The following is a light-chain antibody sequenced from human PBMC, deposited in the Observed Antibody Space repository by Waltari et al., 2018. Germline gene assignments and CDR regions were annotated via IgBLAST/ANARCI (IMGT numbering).Light chain of an antibody. Sequence: EIVMTQSPATLSVSPGERATLSCRASQRVSSNLAWYQQKPGQPPRLLIYGASNRATGIPARFSGSGSGTEFTLTISSLQSEDFAVYYCQQYNNWLITFGQGTRLEIK. CDR3: QQYNNWLIT. CDR2: GAS. J-gene: IGKJ5*01. CDR1: QRVSSN. V-gene: IGKV3-15*01.